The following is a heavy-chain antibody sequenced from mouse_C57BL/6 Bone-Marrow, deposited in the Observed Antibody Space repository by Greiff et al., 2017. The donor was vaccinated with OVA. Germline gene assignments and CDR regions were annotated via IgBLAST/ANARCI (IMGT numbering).Heavy chain of an antibody. J-gene: IGHJ3*01. D-gene: IGHD2-3*01. CDR2: IYPRSGNT. V-gene: IGHV1-81*01. CDR3: AGDGYYVAY. Sequence: QVQLKQSGAELARPGASVKLSCKASGYTFTSYGISWVKQRTGQGLEWIGEIYPRSGNTYYNEKLKGKATLTADKSSSTAYMELRSLTSEDSAVYFCAGDGYYVAYWGQGTLVTVSA. CDR1: GYTFTSYG.